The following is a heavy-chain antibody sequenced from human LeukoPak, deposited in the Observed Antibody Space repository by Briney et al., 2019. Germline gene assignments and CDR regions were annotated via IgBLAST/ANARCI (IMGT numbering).Heavy chain of an antibody. CDR2: INHSGST. CDR3: ARIGLRSGSCIDY. D-gene: IGHD1-26*01. CDR1: GGSFSGYY. V-gene: IGHV4-34*01. Sequence: SETLSLTCAVYGGSFSGYYWSWIRQPPGKGLEWIGGINHSGSTNYNPSLKSRVTISVDTSKNQFSLKLSSVTAADTAVYYCARIGLRSGSCIDYWGQGTLVTVSS. J-gene: IGHJ4*02.